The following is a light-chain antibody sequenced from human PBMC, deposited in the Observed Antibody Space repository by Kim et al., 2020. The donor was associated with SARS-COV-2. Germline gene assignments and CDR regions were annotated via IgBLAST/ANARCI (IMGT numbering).Light chain of an antibody. Sequence: GQRVTMSCTGSSSNSGGNTVTWYQQFPGTAPKVVISRNDERPSGVSDRFSGSKSGTSASLAISGLQSEDEADYHCAAWDDRLKGVVFGGGTQLTVL. CDR2: RND. CDR3: AAWDDRLKGVV. J-gene: IGLJ3*02. V-gene: IGLV1-44*01. CDR1: SSNSGGNT.